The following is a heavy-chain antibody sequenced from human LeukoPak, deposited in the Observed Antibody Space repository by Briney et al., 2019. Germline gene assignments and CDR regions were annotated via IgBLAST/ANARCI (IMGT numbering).Heavy chain of an antibody. J-gene: IGHJ4*02. CDR3: ARGRFYRGGNGVVGY. CDR1: GYTFTSYD. D-gene: IGHD4-23*01. V-gene: IGHV1-8*01. Sequence: ASVKVSCKASGYTFTSYDINWVRQATGHGLEWMGWMNPNSGNTGYAQKFQGRVTMTRNTSISTAYMELSSLRSEDTAVYYCARGRFYRGGNGVVGYWGQGTLVTVSS. CDR2: MNPNSGNT.